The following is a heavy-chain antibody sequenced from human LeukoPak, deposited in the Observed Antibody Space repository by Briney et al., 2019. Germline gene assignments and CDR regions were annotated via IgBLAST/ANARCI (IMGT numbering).Heavy chain of an antibody. Sequence: PGESLRLSCAASGFTCRDSAMTWVRQAPGKGLEGISAISTSGGDTIYTDSVKGRFTISRDNSRNTLFLQMNSLRAEDTAIYYCAKGGNYAPLDYWGQGTLVTVSS. CDR3: AKGGNYAPLDY. CDR2: ISTSGGDT. CDR1: GFTCRDSA. J-gene: IGHJ4*02. D-gene: IGHD1-7*01. V-gene: IGHV3-23*01.